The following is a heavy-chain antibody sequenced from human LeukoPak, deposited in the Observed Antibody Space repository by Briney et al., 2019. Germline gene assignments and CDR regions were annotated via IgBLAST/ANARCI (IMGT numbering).Heavy chain of an antibody. CDR1: GFTFSSYW. CDR2: INSDGSST. CDR3: ARVDGYGPFDY. Sequence: PGGSLRLSCAASGFTFSSYWMHWVRQAPGKGLVWVSRINSDGSSTSYADSVKGRFTISRDNAKNTLYLQMNSLRAEDTAVYYCARVDGYGPFDYWGQGTLVTVSS. V-gene: IGHV3-74*01. J-gene: IGHJ4*02. D-gene: IGHD2-21*02.